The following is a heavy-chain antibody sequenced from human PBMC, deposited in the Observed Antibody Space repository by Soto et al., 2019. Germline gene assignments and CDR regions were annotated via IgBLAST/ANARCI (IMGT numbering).Heavy chain of an antibody. CDR1: GDTFSFYT. CDR3: AASYGSGYRAFDY. D-gene: IGHD3-10*01. J-gene: IGHJ4*02. CDR2: VNPIVSMS. V-gene: IGHV1-69*02. Sequence: ASVKVSCKASGDTFSFYTINWVRQAPGLGLEWMGRVNPIVSMSNYAQKFQGRVTITADKSTNTAYMQLSNLRSEDTAIYYCAASYGSGYRAFDYWGQGALVTVSS.